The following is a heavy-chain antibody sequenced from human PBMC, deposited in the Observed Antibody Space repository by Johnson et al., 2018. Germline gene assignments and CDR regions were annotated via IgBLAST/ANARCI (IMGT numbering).Heavy chain of an antibody. D-gene: IGHD3-10*01. CDR2: IWFDGSKK. Sequence: QVQLVQSGGGVVQPGRSLRLSCAASGFTFSSYGMHWVRQAPGKGLEWVAVIWFDGSKKYYADSVEGRFTISRDTSTNMLYLQINSLGAEDTAVYYCARDGTAGYGMDVWGQGTTVTVSS. J-gene: IGHJ6*02. CDR3: ARDGTAGYGMDV. V-gene: IGHV3-33*01. CDR1: GFTFSSYG.